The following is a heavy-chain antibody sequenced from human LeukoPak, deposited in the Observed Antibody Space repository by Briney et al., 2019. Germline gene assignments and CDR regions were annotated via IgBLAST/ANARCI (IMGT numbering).Heavy chain of an antibody. V-gene: IGHV3-23*01. Sequence: PGGSLRLSCAASGFTFNSYAMTWVRQAPGKGLEWVSDISGSGGSTYYADSVKGRFTISRDNSNHTVYLQMNSLRAEDTAVYFCAKGLIDSSGLRGQFDYWGQGSLVTVSS. J-gene: IGHJ4*02. D-gene: IGHD5-18*01. CDR3: AKGLIDSSGLRGQFDY. CDR1: GFTFNSYA. CDR2: ISGSGGST.